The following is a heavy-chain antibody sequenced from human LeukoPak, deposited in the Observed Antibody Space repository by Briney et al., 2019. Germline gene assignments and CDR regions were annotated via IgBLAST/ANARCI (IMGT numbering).Heavy chain of an antibody. CDR1: GGSISSSSYY. CDR2: IYYSGST. CDR3: ARSLNDYGDYVNYFDY. D-gene: IGHD4-17*01. Sequence: SETLSLTCTVSGGSISSSSYYWGWIRQPPGKGLEWIGSIYYSGSTYYNPSLKSRVTISVDTSKNQFSLKLSSVTAADTAVYYCARSLNDYGDYVNYFDYWGQGTLVTVSS. J-gene: IGHJ4*02. V-gene: IGHV4-39*07.